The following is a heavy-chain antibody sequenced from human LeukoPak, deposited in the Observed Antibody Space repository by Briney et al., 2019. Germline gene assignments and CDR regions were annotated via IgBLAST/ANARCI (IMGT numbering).Heavy chain of an antibody. CDR3: ARLGPFTMVRGAKMYYFDY. CDR1: GGSFSGYY. D-gene: IGHD3-10*01. CDR2: INHSGST. Sequence: SETLSLTCAVYGGSFSGYYWSWIRQPPGKGLEWIGEINHSGSTNYNPSLKSRVTISVDTSKNQFSLKLSSVTAADTAVYYCARLGPFTMVRGAKMYYFDYWGQGTLVTVSS. J-gene: IGHJ4*02. V-gene: IGHV4-34*01.